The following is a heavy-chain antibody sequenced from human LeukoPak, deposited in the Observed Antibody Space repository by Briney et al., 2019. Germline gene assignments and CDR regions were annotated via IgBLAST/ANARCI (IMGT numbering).Heavy chain of an antibody. CDR3: VRGGGVVAGTYDY. J-gene: IGHJ4*02. V-gene: IGHV3-64*02. CDR1: GFTFITYA. CDR2: ISNNGEDT. D-gene: IGHD6-19*01. Sequence: GGSLRLSCVASGFTFITYAFHWVRQAPGKGLEYVSAISNNGEDTYYADSVKGRFTISRDNSKNTLCLQMGSLRAGDMAVYYCVRGGGVVAGTYDYWGQGTLVTVSS.